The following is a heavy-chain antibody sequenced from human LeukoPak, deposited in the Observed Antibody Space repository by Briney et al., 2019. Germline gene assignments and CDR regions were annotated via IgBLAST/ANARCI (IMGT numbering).Heavy chain of an antibody. CDR3: ASRGSYDTLTGYFP. CDR2: IYYSGST. Sequence: SETLSLTCTVSGGSISSYYWSWIRQPPGKGLEWIGSIYYSGSTYYNPSLKSRVTISVDTSKNQFSLKLSSVTAADTAVYYCASRGSYDTLTGYFPWGQGTLVTVSS. J-gene: IGHJ5*02. D-gene: IGHD3-9*01. CDR1: GGSISSYY. V-gene: IGHV4-59*12.